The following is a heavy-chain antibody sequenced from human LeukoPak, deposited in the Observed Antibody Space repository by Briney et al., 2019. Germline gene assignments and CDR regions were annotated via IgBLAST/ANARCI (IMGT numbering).Heavy chain of an antibody. D-gene: IGHD4-17*01. CDR2: FDPEDGET. V-gene: IGHV1-24*01. Sequence: ASVKVSCKVAGYTLTELSMHWVRQAPGKGLEWMGGFDPEDGETIYAQKFQGRVTMTEDTSTDTAYMELSSLRSEDTAVYYCATDLVLDGDYYFDYWGQGTLVTVSS. CDR3: ATDLVLDGDYYFDY. J-gene: IGHJ4*02. CDR1: GYTLTELS.